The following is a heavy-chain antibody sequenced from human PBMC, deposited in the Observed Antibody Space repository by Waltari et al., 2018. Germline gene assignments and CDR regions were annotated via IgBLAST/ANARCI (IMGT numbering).Heavy chain of an antibody. D-gene: IGHD6-19*01. CDR2: IKQDGSEK. CDR1: GFTLSRFW. CDR3: ATSGWYCFDY. J-gene: IGHJ4*02. Sequence: EVQLVESGGGLVQPGGSLRLSCAASGFTLSRFWMNWVRQTPGKVVEGVAGIKQDGSEKYYADSVKGRFTISRDNAKNSLYLQMNSLRAEDTAVYYCATSGWYCFDYWGQGTLVTVSS. V-gene: IGHV3-7*01.